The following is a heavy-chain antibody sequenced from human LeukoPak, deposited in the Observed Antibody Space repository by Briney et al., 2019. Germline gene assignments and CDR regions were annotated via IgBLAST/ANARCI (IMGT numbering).Heavy chain of an antibody. CDR3: AKGYVWGSYRLCGFDS. V-gene: IGHV3-30*18. D-gene: IGHD3-16*02. Sequence: ERSLRLSCAASGFSFGDYGMHWVRQAPGKGLEWVAGILFDGSSTYYGDSVKGRFTISRDNSKNTLYLQMNSVRADDTAVYYCAKGYVWGSYRLCGFDSWGQGSLVTVSS. CDR2: ILFDGSST. J-gene: IGHJ4*02. CDR1: GFSFGDYG.